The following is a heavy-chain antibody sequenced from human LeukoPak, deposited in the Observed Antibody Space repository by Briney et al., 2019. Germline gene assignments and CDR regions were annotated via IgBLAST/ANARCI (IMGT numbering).Heavy chain of an antibody. J-gene: IGHJ3*02. V-gene: IGHV3-30*04. D-gene: IGHD3-22*01. Sequence: PGGSLRLSCAASGFTFSSYAMHWVRQAPGKGLEWVAVISYDGSNKYYADSVKGRFTISRDNARNSLYLQMNSLRAEDTALYYCAKDLYYDSSGYYSGAFDIWGQGTMVTVSS. CDR3: AKDLYYDSSGYYSGAFDI. CDR1: GFTFSSYA. CDR2: ISYDGSNK.